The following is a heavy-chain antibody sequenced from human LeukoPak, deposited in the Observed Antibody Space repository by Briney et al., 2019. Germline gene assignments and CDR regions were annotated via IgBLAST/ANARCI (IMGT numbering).Heavy chain of an antibody. Sequence: GGSLRLSCAASGFTFDDYGMSWVRQAPGKGLEWVSGINWNGGSTGYADSVKGRFTISRDNAKNSLYLQMNSLSAEDTALYHCARDLPGGAAAAAGPDNWFDPWGQGTLVTVSS. CDR3: ARDLPGGAAAAAGPDNWFDP. CDR1: GFTFDDYG. CDR2: INWNGGST. D-gene: IGHD6-13*01. V-gene: IGHV3-20*01. J-gene: IGHJ5*02.